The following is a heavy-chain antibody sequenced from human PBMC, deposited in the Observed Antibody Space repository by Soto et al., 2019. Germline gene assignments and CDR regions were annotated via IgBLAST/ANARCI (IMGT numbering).Heavy chain of an antibody. CDR3: VRDFR. CDR2: ISGDGSST. CDR1: GFTFSNSC. J-gene: IGHJ4*02. Sequence: EVQLVESGGALVQPGGSLRLSCAASGFTFSNSCMSWVRQAPGKGLVWVSRISGDGSSTYYADSVKGRFTISRDNAMKTLHLQINSLRVEDTAVYYCVRDFRWGQGTLVTVSS. V-gene: IGHV3-74*01.